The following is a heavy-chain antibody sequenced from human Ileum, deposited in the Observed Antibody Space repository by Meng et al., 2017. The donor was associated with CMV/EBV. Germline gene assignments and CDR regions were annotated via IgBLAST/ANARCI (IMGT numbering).Heavy chain of an antibody. J-gene: IGHJ4*02. D-gene: IGHD6-19*01. CDR3: ARVYSSGCFDY. V-gene: IGHV2-70D*14. CDR2: IDWDDDK. CDR1: GFSLSTRGLR. Sequence: SGPTLAKPTHTLTLTCTFSGFSLSTRGLRVSWIRQPPGKALEWLARIDWDDDKFYSTSLKTRLTITKDTSKNQVVLTVTNMDPVDTATYYCARVYSSGCFDYWGQGTLVTVSS.